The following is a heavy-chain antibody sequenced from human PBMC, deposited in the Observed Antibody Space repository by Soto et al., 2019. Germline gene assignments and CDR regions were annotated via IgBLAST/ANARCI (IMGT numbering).Heavy chain of an antibody. Sequence: QVLLVESGGGVVQPGGSLRLSCAASRFTFSSYGMHWVRQAPGKGLEWVAVISYDGSKKQYADSVKGRFTISRDKSKNTVYLEISSLRAEDTAVYYCAKYSKVTSFCSGDCYSWSATDYWGQGTLVTFSS. J-gene: IGHJ4*02. D-gene: IGHD2-21*02. V-gene: IGHV3-30*18. CDR1: RFTFSSYG. CDR2: ISYDGSKK. CDR3: AKYSKVTSFCSGDCYSWSATDY.